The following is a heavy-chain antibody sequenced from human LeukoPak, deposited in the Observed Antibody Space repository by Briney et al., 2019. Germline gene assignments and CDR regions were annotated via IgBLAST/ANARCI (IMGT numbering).Heavy chain of an antibody. CDR3: AGITTMIVLNGAFDI. Sequence: SETLSLTCTVSGGSISGYYWSWIRQPPGKGLEWTGYIYYSGSTNYNPSLKSRVTISVDTSKNQFSLKLSSVTAADTAVYYCAGITTMIVLNGAFDIWGQGTMVTVSS. D-gene: IGHD3-22*01. CDR2: IYYSGST. V-gene: IGHV4-59*08. J-gene: IGHJ3*02. CDR1: GGSISGYY.